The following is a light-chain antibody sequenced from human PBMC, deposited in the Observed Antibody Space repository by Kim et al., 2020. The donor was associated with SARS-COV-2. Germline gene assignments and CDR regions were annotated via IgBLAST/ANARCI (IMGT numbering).Light chain of an antibody. V-gene: IGLV3-1*01. CDR1: KVGYRY. CDR3: QGWDSSTNNDV. Sequence: RGQTASVNCSGYKVGYRYVSWSQKKPGQCPVAVMYQDNQRSPGLAEPYSGSGSGNTATLTMSRNQAMDEADDYCQGWDSSTNNDVFGAGTKVTVL. J-gene: IGLJ1*01. CDR2: QDN.